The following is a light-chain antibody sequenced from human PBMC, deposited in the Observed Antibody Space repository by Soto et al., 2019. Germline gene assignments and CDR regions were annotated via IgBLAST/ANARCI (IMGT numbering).Light chain of an antibody. J-gene: IGKJ4*02. CDR2: GAS. V-gene: IGKV3-15*01. Sequence: EIFMTQSPATLSVSPGEKVILSCRASQSVGTTLAWYQQKPGQAPSLLSRGASTRATGVPARFSGSGSGTEVTLTISSLQSEDFAIYYCQQDSASPTFGGGTTLEIK. CDR3: QQDSASPT. CDR1: QSVGTT.